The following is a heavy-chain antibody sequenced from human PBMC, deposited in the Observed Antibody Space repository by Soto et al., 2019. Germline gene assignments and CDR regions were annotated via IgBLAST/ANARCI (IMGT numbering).Heavy chain of an antibody. CDR1: GYTFTTYG. CDR3: ARDNSGTFDI. CDR2: IITYIGNT. D-gene: IGHD1-26*01. V-gene: IGHV1-18*01. Sequence: GPGVKKPGASVKVSCKASGYTFTTYGVSWLRQAPGQGLEWMGWIITYIGNTNYAQKLQDRVTMSTDTSTSTAYMELRSLRSDDTAVYYCARDNSGTFDIWGQGTMVTVSS. J-gene: IGHJ3*02.